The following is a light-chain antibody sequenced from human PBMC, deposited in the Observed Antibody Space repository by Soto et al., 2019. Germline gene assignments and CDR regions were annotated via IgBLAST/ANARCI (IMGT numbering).Light chain of an antibody. Sequence: QSVLTQPPSVSGAPGQRVTISCSGSSSNIGSNTVHWYQQLPGTAPKLLIYSNNHRPSGVPDRSSGSKSGTSASLAISGLQSEDEADYYCAAWDDSLNGYVFGTGTKVTVL. CDR1: SSNIGSNT. CDR2: SNN. J-gene: IGLJ1*01. V-gene: IGLV1-44*01. CDR3: AAWDDSLNGYV.